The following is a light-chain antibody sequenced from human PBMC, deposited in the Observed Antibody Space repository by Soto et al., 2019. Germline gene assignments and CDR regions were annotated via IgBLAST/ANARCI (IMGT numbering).Light chain of an antibody. V-gene: IGKV3-15*01. Sequence: EIVMTQSPDTLSVSPVDRAALSCRTSQSVSSDLAWYQQKPGQAPRLLIYGASTRATGIPARFSGSGSGTEFTLTISSLQSEDFAVYYCQQYNNWPPLFGQGTKVDIK. CDR1: QSVSSD. CDR3: QQYNNWPPL. CDR2: GAS. J-gene: IGKJ1*01.